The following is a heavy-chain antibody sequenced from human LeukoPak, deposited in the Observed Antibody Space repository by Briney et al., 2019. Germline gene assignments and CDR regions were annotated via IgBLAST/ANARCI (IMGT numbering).Heavy chain of an antibody. D-gene: IGHD2-2*02. V-gene: IGHV3-7*01. CDR3: ARGYCTSSSCYNDY. Sequence: PGGSLRLSCTASGFTFSSYWMSWVRQAPGKGLEWVANIKQDGSEKDYVDSVKGRFTISRDNAKNSLYLQMNSLRAEDTAVYSCARGYCTSSSCYNDYWGQGTLVTVSS. J-gene: IGHJ4*02. CDR1: GFTFSSYW. CDR2: IKQDGSEK.